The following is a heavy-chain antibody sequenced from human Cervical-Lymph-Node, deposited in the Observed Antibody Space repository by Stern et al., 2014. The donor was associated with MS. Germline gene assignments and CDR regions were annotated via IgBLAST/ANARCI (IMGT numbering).Heavy chain of an antibody. CDR1: GGSISSGGYY. CDR3: ARVPSSWQNWFDP. V-gene: IGHV4-31*03. J-gene: IGHJ5*02. Sequence: VQLVQSGPGLVKPSQTLSLTCTVSGGSISSGGYYWSWIRQHPGKGLEGIGYISHSGSTSYNPSLTSRVTISVDTSKNQFYLKLSSVTAADTAVYYCARVPSSWQNWFDPWGQGTLVTVSS. D-gene: IGHD6-13*01. CDR2: ISHSGST.